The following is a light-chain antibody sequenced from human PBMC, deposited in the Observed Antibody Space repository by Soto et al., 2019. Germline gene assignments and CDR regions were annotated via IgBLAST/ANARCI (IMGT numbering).Light chain of an antibody. CDR3: QQYGSFRPS. Sequence: EMVLTQSPDTLSLSPGERATISCRASQRVSNNYLAWYQQKLGQAPRLLIYGASSRVSGIPDRFSGSGSGTDFTLTVTRLEPEDFAVFYCQQYGSFRPSFGQGTKLEIK. J-gene: IGKJ2*01. CDR2: GAS. V-gene: IGKV3-20*01. CDR1: QRVSNNY.